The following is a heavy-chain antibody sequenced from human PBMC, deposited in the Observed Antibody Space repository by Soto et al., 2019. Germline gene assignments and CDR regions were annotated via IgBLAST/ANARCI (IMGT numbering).Heavy chain of an antibody. CDR3: AKDLVSSGWYKWSWFDP. J-gene: IGHJ5*02. CDR2: ISYDGRNN. D-gene: IGHD6-19*01. CDR1: GFTFSTYG. V-gene: IGHV3-30*18. Sequence: GGSLRLSCAASGFTFSTYGMHWVRQAPGKGLEWVALISYDGRNNHYADSVTGRFTISRDNSKNTLYLQMNSLRADDTAVYYCAKDLVSSGWYKWSWFDPWGQGTLVTVSS.